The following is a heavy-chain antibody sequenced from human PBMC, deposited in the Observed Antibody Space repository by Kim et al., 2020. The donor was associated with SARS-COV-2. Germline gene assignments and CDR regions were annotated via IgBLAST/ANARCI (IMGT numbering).Heavy chain of an antibody. CDR3: ASYTWIQLWPGFDP. J-gene: IGHJ5*02. V-gene: IGHV4-34*01. Sequence: NPSLKSRVTISVDTSKNQFSLKLSSVTAADTAVYYCASYTWIQLWPGFDPWGQGTLVTVSS. D-gene: IGHD5-18*01.